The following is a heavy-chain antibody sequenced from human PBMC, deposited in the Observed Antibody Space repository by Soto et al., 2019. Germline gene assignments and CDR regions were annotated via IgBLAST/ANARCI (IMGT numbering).Heavy chain of an antibody. CDR3: ARDLWGNFDY. D-gene: IGHD3-16*01. V-gene: IGHV3-74*01. Sequence: PGGSLRLSCAASGFAFSIYWIHWVRQAPGKGLVWVSRINSDASGTTYADSVKGRFSISRDNATNTLFLQMSSLRAEDTAVYYCARDLWGNFDYWGQGTLVTVSS. CDR1: GFAFSIYW. J-gene: IGHJ4*02. CDR2: INSDASGT.